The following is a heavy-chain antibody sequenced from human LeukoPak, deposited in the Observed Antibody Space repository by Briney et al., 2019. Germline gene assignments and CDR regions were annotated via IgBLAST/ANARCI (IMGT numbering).Heavy chain of an antibody. Sequence: GASVKVSCKASGYTFTSYAMHWVRQAPGQRLEWMGWINAGNGNTKYSQKFQGRVTITRDTSASTAYMELSSLRSEDTAVYYCARVRGAGLQYYYMDVWGKGTTVTVSS. V-gene: IGHV1-3*01. CDR1: GYTFTSYA. CDR3: ARVRGAGLQYYYMDV. CDR2: INAGNGNT. D-gene: IGHD1-26*01. J-gene: IGHJ6*03.